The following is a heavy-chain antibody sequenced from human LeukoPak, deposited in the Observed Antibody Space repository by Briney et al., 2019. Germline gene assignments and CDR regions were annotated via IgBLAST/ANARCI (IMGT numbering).Heavy chain of an antibody. CDR1: GYTFASFG. CDR2: INTHNGDT. Sequence: ASVKVSCKASGYTFASFGITWVRQAPGQGLEWMGWINTHNGDTNYAQKLQGRVTMTTDTSTSTAYMELRSLRSDDTAVYYCARDGYRLSGYFYYMDVWGKGPRSPSP. D-gene: IGHD2-2*03. CDR3: ARDGYRLSGYFYYMDV. J-gene: IGHJ6*03. V-gene: IGHV1-18*01.